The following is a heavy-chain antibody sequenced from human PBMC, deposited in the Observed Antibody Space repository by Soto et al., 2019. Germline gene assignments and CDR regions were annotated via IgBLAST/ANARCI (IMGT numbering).Heavy chain of an antibody. Sequence: ASVKVSCKASGYTFTGYYMHWVRQAPGEGLEWMGWINPNSGGTNYAQKFQGWVTMTRDTSISTAYMELSRLRSDDTAVYYCARFASIAVAGGAFDSWGQGTMVTVS. CDR2: INPNSGGT. V-gene: IGHV1-2*04. CDR1: GYTFTGYY. CDR3: ARFASIAVAGGAFDS. D-gene: IGHD6-19*01. J-gene: IGHJ3*02.